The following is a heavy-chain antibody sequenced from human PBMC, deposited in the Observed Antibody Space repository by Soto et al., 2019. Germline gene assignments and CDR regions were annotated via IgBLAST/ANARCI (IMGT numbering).Heavy chain of an antibody. J-gene: IGHJ4*02. Sequence: PGGSLRLSCAASGFTFSSYGMHWVRPAPGKGLEWVAVISYDGSNKYYADSVKGRFTISRDNYKNTLYLQMNSLRAEDTAVYYCAKDPGEILRGVRVVLAFDYWGQGTLVTVSS. V-gene: IGHV3-30*18. D-gene: IGHD3-10*01. CDR1: GFTFSSYG. CDR2: ISYDGSNK. CDR3: AKDPGEILRGVRVVLAFDY.